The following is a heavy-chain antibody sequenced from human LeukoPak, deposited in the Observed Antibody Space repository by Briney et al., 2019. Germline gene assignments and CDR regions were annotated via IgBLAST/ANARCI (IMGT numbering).Heavy chain of an antibody. Sequence: ASVKVSCKASGYTLTVYYMHWVRQAPGQGLEWMGWINPNSGGTNYAQKFQGRVTMTRDTSISTAYMELSRLRSDDTAVYYCARGAYDYVWGRPVDYWGQGTLVTVSS. CDR2: INPNSGGT. V-gene: IGHV1-2*02. D-gene: IGHD3-16*01. CDR3: ARGAYDYVWGRPVDY. CDR1: GYTLTVYY. J-gene: IGHJ4*02.